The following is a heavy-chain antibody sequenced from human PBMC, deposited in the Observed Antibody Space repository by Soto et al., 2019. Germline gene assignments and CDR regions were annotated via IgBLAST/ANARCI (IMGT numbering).Heavy chain of an antibody. V-gene: IGHV4-34*01. J-gene: IGHJ5*02. Sequence: SETLSLTCAVYGGSFSGYYWSWIRQPPGKGLEWIGEINHSGSTNYNPSLKSRVTISVDTSKNHFSLKLNSVTVADTAIYYCARDRPIRDSGSPSFDHWGQGALVTVSS. D-gene: IGHD3-10*01. CDR3: ARDRPIRDSGSPSFDH. CDR2: INHSGST. CDR1: GGSFSGYY.